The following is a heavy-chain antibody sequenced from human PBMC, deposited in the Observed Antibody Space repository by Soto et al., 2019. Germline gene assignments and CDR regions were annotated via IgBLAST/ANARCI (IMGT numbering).Heavy chain of an antibody. CDR2: INTDGSGT. J-gene: IGHJ5*02. CDR3: ARHPERIAQIGWFDP. D-gene: IGHD6-13*01. CDR1: GFTFSSDW. Sequence: GGSLRLSCAASGFTFSSDWMHWVRQAPGKGLVWVSRINTDGSGTTYADSVKGRFTISRDNAKNMVYLQMNSLRAEDTAVYYCARHPERIAQIGWFDPWGQGTLVTVSS. V-gene: IGHV3-74*01.